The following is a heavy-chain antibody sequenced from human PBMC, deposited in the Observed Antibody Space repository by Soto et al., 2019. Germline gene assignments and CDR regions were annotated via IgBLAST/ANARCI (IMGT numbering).Heavy chain of an antibody. D-gene: IGHD6-19*01. CDR3: ARQVAGTVAFDI. Sequence: SETLSLTCTVSGGYISTYYWSWIRQPPGKGQEWIGYIYYSGTTNYNPSLKSRVTISVDTSKNQFSLKLTSVTVADTSVYYCARQVAGTVAFDIWGQGTMVTVSS. V-gene: IGHV4-59*08. CDR2: IYYSGTT. J-gene: IGHJ3*02. CDR1: GGYISTYY.